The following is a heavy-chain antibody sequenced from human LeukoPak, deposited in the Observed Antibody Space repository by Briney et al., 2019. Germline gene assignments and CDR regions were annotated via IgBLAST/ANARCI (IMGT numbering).Heavy chain of an antibody. D-gene: IGHD3-10*01. CDR1: GFTFSSYS. V-gene: IGHV3-21*01. CDR2: ISSSSSYI. CDR3: AKGLYTGGFGGLFDY. J-gene: IGHJ4*02. Sequence: GGSLRLSCAASGFTFSSYSMNWVRQAPGKGLEWVSSISSSSSYIYYADSVKGRFTISRDNAKNSLYLQMNSLRAEDTAVYYCAKGLYTGGFGGLFDYWGQGTLVTVSS.